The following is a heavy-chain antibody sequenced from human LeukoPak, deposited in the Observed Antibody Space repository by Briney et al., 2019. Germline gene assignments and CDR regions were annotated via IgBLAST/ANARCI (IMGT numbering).Heavy chain of an antibody. CDR1: GFTFSSYG. CDR3: AKEGSGWINWFDP. D-gene: IGHD6-19*01. V-gene: IGHV3-30*18. J-gene: IGHJ5*02. Sequence: GGSLRLSCAASGFTFSSYGMHWVRQAPGKGLEWVAVISYDGSNKYYADSVKGRFTISRDNSKNTLYLQMNSLRAEDTAVYYCAKEGSGWINWFDPWGQGTLVTVSS. CDR2: ISYDGSNK.